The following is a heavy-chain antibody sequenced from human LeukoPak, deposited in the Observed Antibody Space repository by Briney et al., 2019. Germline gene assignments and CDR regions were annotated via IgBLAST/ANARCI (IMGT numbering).Heavy chain of an antibody. J-gene: IGHJ3*02. CDR1: GFTFTNAW. V-gene: IGHV3-15*01. CDR2: IKSKADGGTT. D-gene: IGHD6-19*01. Sequence: GGSLRLSCAASGFTFTNAWMSWVRQAPGKGLEWVGRIKSKADGGTTDYAPPVKGRFTISRDDSENTLFLQMNSLKTEDTAVYYCTTDLWQWLIQPSRAAFDIWGQGTMVTVSS. CDR3: TTDLWQWLIQPSRAAFDI.